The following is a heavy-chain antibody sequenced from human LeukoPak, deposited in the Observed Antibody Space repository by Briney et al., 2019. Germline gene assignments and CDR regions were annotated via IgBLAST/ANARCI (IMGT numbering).Heavy chain of an antibody. Sequence: PGGSLRLSCVASGFIFENYGMDWVRQVPGKGLEWVSSINWNGVGTTYAESVKGRFTISRDNAKNSLYLQMSSLRAEDTAVYYCARVPSWKGYMDVWGKGTTVTVSS. J-gene: IGHJ6*03. CDR1: GFIFENYG. CDR3: ARVPSWKGYMDV. D-gene: IGHD1-1*01. V-gene: IGHV3-20*04. CDR2: INWNGVGT.